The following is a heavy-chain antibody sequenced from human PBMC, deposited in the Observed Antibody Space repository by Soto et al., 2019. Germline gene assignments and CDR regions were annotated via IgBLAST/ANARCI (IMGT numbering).Heavy chain of an antibody. V-gene: IGHV3-30*18. D-gene: IGHD3-10*01. J-gene: IGHJ5*02. Sequence: QVQLVESGGGVVQPGRSLRLSCAASGFTFSSYGMHWVRQAPGKGLEWVAVISFDGTNKYSADSVRGRFTISRDNSKNTLYLQMNSLRDEDTAVYYGAKDVGVGELWVHWFDLWGQGTLVTVSS. CDR3: AKDVGVGELWVHWFDL. CDR1: GFTFSSYG. CDR2: ISFDGTNK.